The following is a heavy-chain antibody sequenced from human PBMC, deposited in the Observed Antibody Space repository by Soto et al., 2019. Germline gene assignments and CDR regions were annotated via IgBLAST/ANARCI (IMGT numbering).Heavy chain of an antibody. V-gene: IGHV4-39*01. J-gene: IGHJ3*02. CDR1: GGSISSSSYY. Sequence: QLQLQESGPGLVKPSETLSLTCTVSGGSISSSSYYWGWIRQPPGKGLEWIGSIYYSGSTYYNPSLKSRVTISVDTSKNQFSLKLSSVTAADTAVYYWARLHDYIWGSYRSGAFDIWGQGTMVTVSS. D-gene: IGHD3-16*02. CDR2: IYYSGST. CDR3: ARLHDYIWGSYRSGAFDI.